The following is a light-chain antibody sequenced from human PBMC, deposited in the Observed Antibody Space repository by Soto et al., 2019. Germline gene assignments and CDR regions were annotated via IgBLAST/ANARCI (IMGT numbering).Light chain of an antibody. V-gene: IGKV3-15*01. Sequence: EMVVTQSPATLSVSPGERATLSCRASQAVSSNLAWYQQKPGQAPRLLIYGASTRATGTPARFRGSGSGTEFTLTICSLQSEDYTVYCCQQYIRLPLTFGGGTKVEIK. CDR1: QAVSSN. CDR3: QQYIRLPLT. J-gene: IGKJ4*01. CDR2: GAS.